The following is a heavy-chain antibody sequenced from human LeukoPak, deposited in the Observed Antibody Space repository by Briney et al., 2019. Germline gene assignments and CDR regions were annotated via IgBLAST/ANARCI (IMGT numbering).Heavy chain of an antibody. Sequence: GGSLRLSCAASRFTFNSYAMSWVRQAPGKGLEWVSVIGGSNGITFYVGSVKGRFTISRDNSKDTLYLQMNSLRAEDTAVYYCARDPPYSSGWYGDFDYWGQGTLVTVSS. CDR3: ARDPPYSSGWYGDFDY. D-gene: IGHD6-19*01. J-gene: IGHJ4*02. CDR2: IGGSNGIT. V-gene: IGHV3-23*01. CDR1: RFTFNSYA.